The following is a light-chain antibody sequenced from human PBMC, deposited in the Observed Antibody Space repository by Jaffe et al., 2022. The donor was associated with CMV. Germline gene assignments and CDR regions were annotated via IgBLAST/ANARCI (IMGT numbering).Light chain of an antibody. J-gene: IGLJ3*02. CDR2: YRSDSDN. CDR1: SGINVNNYR. CDR3: AIWYSSTWL. Sequence: QPVLTQPTSLSASPGASARFTCTLRSGINVNNYRTYWYQQKSGSPPRFLLRYRSDSDNQQGSGVPSRFSGSKDASTNAALLLISGLLSEDEAAYYCAIWYSSTWLFGGGTKLTVL. V-gene: IGLV5-39*01.